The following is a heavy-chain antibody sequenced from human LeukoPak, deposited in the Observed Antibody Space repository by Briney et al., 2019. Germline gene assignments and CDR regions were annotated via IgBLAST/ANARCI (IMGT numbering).Heavy chain of an antibody. V-gene: IGHV1-69*04. D-gene: IGHD3-3*01. CDR3: ARAAQRSTIFGVVTEFDY. Sequence: ASVKVSCKASGGTFSSYAISWVRQARGQGLEWMGRIIPILGIANYAQKFQGRVTITADKSTSTAYMELSSLRSEDTAVYYCARAAQRSTIFGVVTEFDYWGQGTLVTVSS. J-gene: IGHJ4*02. CDR1: GGTFSSYA. CDR2: IIPILGIA.